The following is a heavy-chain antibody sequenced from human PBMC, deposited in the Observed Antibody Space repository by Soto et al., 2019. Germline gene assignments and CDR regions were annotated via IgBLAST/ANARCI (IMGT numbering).Heavy chain of an antibody. V-gene: IGHV5-51*01. J-gene: IGHJ4*02. CDR2: ISPGDSDT. Sequence: PGAALKISCKAAGYSFTTYWIGWVRQMRGKGQEWRGIISPGDSDTRYSPSFQGQVTISADKSISTAYLQWNSLKASDTAMYYCASRLAAAGAYVDYWGQGTLVTVSS. D-gene: IGHD6-13*01. CDR1: GYSFTTYW. CDR3: ASRLAAAGAYVDY.